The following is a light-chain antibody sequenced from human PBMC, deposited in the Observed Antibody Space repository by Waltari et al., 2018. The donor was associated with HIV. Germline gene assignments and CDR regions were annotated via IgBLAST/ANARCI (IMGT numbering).Light chain of an antibody. CDR1: SSNLGSNY. V-gene: IGLV1-51*01. CDR3: GTWDSSLSVWV. CDR2: DNN. J-gene: IGLJ3*02. Sequence: QSVLTPPPSLSAAPGQKITISCSGRSSNLGSNYVSWYQHLPGAAPKLLIHDNNQRPSGIHDRFSGSKSGTSATLDITGLQTGDEADYYCGTWDSSLSVWVFGGGTKLTVL.